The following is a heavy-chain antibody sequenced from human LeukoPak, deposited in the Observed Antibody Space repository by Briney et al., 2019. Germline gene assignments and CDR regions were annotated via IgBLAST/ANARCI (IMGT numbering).Heavy chain of an antibody. Sequence: PGGSLRLSCAASVFTFSSYGMHWVPEAPGKGLECVAVISYDGSNKYYAYSVKGRFTISRDKSKNTLYLQMNSLRAEDTAVYYCAKGALDAWLHGSFQHWGQGTLVTVSS. CDR2: ISYDGSNK. J-gene: IGHJ1*01. D-gene: IGHD5-18*01. V-gene: IGHV3-30*18. CDR1: VFTFSSYG. CDR3: AKGALDAWLHGSFQH.